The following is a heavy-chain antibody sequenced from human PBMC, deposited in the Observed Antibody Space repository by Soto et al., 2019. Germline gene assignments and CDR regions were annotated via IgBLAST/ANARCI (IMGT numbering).Heavy chain of an antibody. V-gene: IGHV4-59*01. D-gene: IGHD3-3*01. J-gene: IGHJ5*02. CDR3: ARSAVDFDFWSAYQGWFDP. Sequence: TVSGGSISSYYWSWIRQPPGKGLEWIGFISYSGTTNYNPSLRSRVTISIDTSQNQFSLKLSSVTAADTAVYYCARSAVDFDFWSAYQGWFDPWGQGTLVTVSS. CDR2: ISYSGTT. CDR1: GGSISSYY.